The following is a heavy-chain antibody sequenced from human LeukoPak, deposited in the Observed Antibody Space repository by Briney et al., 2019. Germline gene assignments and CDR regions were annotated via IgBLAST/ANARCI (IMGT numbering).Heavy chain of an antibody. Sequence: SETLSLTCAVYDESFSGYHWSWIRQSPGKGLEWIGDIDHGGDTKYNPSLKSRVTISVDTSKRHFSLKLNSVTAADTAVYYCARNSPYFDYWGQGTLVTVSS. D-gene: IGHD4-23*01. CDR2: IDHGGDT. J-gene: IGHJ4*02. CDR3: ARNSPYFDY. V-gene: IGHV4-34*01. CDR1: DESFSGYH.